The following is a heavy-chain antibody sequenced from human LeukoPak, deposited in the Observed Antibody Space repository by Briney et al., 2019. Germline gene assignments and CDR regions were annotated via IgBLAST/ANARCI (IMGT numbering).Heavy chain of an antibody. V-gene: IGHV3-23*01. Sequence: PGGSLRLSCTASEFTFSSYAMSWVRQAPGKGLEWVSGISDSGSSTYYADSVRGRFTISRDNSKNTLYLQMNSLRVEDTAVYYCAKDRGSRLPYDAFDIWGQGTVVTVSS. J-gene: IGHJ3*02. CDR1: EFTFSSYA. D-gene: IGHD2-2*01. CDR2: ISDSGSST. CDR3: AKDRGSRLPYDAFDI.